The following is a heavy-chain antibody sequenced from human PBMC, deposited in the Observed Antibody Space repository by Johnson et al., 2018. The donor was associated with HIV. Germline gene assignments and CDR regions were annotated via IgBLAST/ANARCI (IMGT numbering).Heavy chain of an antibody. V-gene: IGHV3-11*04. CDR3: ARLAWELGAFDI. J-gene: IGHJ3*02. Sequence: QVQLVESGGGLVKPGGSLRLSCTASGFTFSDFYMSWIRQAPGKGLEWLSYISSGGGSIYYADSVKGRFTLSRANAKNSLFLQMNSLRAEDTAVYYCARLAWELGAFDIWGQGTMVTVSS. CDR1: GFTFSDFY. CDR2: ISSGGGSI. D-gene: IGHD1-26*01.